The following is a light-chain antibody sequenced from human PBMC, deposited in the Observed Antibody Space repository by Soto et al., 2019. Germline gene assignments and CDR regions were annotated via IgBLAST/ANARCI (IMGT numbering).Light chain of an antibody. CDR2: GAS. J-gene: IGKJ1*01. CDR1: QGIKNY. V-gene: IGKV3-15*01. Sequence: MTQSPATLSESKGEVATLSCRASQGIKNYLAWFQQKPGQAPRLLIYGASTRATGIPARFSGSGSGTEFTLTISSLQSEDSAVYYCQQYKTGPPWRFGQGTKVDIK. CDR3: QQYKTGPPWR.